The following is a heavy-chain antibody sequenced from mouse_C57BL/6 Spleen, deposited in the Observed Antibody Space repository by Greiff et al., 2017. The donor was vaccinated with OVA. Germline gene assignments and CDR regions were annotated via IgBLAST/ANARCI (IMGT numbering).Heavy chain of an antibody. V-gene: IGHV1-15*01. CDR3: TRRTTVVDDWSFDY. CDR2: IDPENGGT. CDR1: GYTFTAYE. Sequence: VQLQQSGAELVRPGASVTLSCKASGYTFTAYEMHWVKQTPVHGLEWIGAIDPENGGTAYNQKFKGKATLTADKSSSTAYMALRSLTSDDSAVYYGTRRTTVVDDWSFDYWGKGTPVTVSA. D-gene: IGHD1-1*01. J-gene: IGHJ1*03.